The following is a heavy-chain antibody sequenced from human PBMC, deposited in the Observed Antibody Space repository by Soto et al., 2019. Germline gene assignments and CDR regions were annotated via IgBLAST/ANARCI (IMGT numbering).Heavy chain of an antibody. Sequence: EVQLLQSGGGLVKPGGSLILSCVASRFTFSDSPMSWVRQAPGEGLEWVSTISGSGSNIFYAVSVEGRFTISRDNSKKALYLHLDNLLAKKTAVYFYRRGRDGVPVSSGVEYWGQG. D-gene: IGHD1-26*01. J-gene: IGHJ4*02. CDR3: RRGRDGVPVSSGVEY. CDR2: ISGSGSNI. V-gene: IGHV3-21*02. CDR1: RFTFSDSP.